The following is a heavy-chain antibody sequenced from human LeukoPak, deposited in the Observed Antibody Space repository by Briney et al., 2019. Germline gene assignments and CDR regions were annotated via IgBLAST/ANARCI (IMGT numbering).Heavy chain of an antibody. CDR3: ARNRGYSYGYVDY. Sequence: SETLSLTCAVYGGSFSGYYWSWIRQPPGKGLEWIGEINHSGSTNYNPSLKSRVTISVDTSKNQFSLKLSSVTTADTAVYYCARNRGYSYGYVDYWGQGTLVAVSS. CDR2: INHSGST. CDR1: GGSFSGYY. J-gene: IGHJ4*02. V-gene: IGHV4-34*01. D-gene: IGHD5-18*01.